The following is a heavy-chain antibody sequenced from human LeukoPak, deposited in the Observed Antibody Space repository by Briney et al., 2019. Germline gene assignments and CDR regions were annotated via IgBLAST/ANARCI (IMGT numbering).Heavy chain of an antibody. D-gene: IGHD6-13*01. CDR1: GYSFTSYW. J-gene: IGHJ3*02. Sequence: PGGSLQISGQGSGYSFTSYWIGWVGQLPGKGLEWMGIIYPGDSDTTYSPSFQGQVTISADKSISTAYLQWRSLKASDTAMYYCARHGSRWQQFDAFDIWGQGTMVTVSS. V-gene: IGHV5-51*01. CDR3: ARHGSRWQQFDAFDI. CDR2: IYPGDSDT.